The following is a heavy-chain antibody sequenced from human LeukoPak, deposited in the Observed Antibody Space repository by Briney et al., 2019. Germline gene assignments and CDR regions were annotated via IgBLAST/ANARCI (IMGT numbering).Heavy chain of an antibody. CDR3: ARRYCSSTSCQDDY. CDR2: IYYSGST. CDR1: GDSISSYY. D-gene: IGHD2-2*01. Sequence: SETLSLTCTISGDSISSYYWTRIRQHPGKGLEWIGYIYYSGSTYYNPSLKSRVTISVDTSKNQFSLKLSSVTAADTAVYYCARRYCSSTSCQDDYWGQGTLVTVSS. J-gene: IGHJ4*02. V-gene: IGHV4-59*06.